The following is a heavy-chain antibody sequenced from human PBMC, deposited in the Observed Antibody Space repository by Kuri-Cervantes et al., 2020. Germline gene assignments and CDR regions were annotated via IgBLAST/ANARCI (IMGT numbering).Heavy chain of an antibody. CDR1: GGSFSGYY. D-gene: IGHD6-6*01. CDR2: INHSGST. J-gene: IGHJ3*02. Sequence: GSLRLSCAVYGGSFSGYYWSWIRQPPGKGLEWIGEINHSGSTNYNPSLKSRVTISVGTSKNQFSLKLSSVTAADTAVYYCARSMGGAFDIWGQGTMVTVSS. CDR3: ARSMGGAFDI. V-gene: IGHV4-34*01.